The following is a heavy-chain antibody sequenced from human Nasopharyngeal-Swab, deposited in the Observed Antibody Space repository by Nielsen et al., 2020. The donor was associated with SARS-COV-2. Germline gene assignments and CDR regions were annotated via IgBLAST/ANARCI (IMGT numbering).Heavy chain of an antibody. CDR3: ARLHYYDSSGYYGPYYYYGMDV. Sequence: GEALKIPCAGPGFNFRSYSMNWVRQAPGKGLEWVASISSSSSYIYYADSVKGRFTISRDNAKNSLYLQMNSLRAEETAVYYCARLHYYDSSGYYGPYYYYGMDVWGQGTTVTVSS. D-gene: IGHD3-22*01. CDR1: GFNFRSYS. CDR2: ISSSSSYI. V-gene: IGHV3-21*01. J-gene: IGHJ6*02.